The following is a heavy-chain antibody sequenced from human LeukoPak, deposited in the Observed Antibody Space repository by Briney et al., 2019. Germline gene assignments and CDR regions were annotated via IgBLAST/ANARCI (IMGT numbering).Heavy chain of an antibody. CDR1: GFTFSSYS. Sequence: GGSLRLSCAASGFTFSSYSMNWVRQAPGKGLEWVSSISSSSSYIYYADSVKGRFTISRDKAKNSLYLQMNSLRAEDTAVYYCARVDYITGTTSQSPTSSFDYWGQGTLVTVSS. J-gene: IGHJ4*02. D-gene: IGHD1-7*01. V-gene: IGHV3-21*01. CDR3: ARVDYITGTTSQSPTSSFDY. CDR2: ISSSSSYI.